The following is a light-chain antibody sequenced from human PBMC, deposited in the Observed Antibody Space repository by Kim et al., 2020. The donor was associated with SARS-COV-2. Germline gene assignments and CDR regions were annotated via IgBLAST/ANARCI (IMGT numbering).Light chain of an antibody. CDR2: DVT. CDR3: SSYTTSSTV. V-gene: IGLV2-14*01. CDR1: SSDY. J-gene: IGLJ2*01. Sequence: QSALTQPASVSGSPGQSITISCTGTSSDYVSWYQQLPGKAPKLMIYDVTNRPSGVSNRFSGSKSGNTASLTISGLQAEDEADYYCSSYTTSSTVFGGGTQLTVL.